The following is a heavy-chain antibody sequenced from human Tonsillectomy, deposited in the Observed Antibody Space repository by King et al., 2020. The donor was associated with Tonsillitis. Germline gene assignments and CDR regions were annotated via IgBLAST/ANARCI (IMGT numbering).Heavy chain of an antibody. CDR1: EFTFSSYG. D-gene: IGHD1-26*01. CDR3: AKDGWIRKRYSGSYFDS. V-gene: IGHV3-30*02. CDR2: IRYDGSNT. Sequence: VQLVESGGGVVQPGGSLRLSCAASEFTFSSYGMHWVRQAPGKGLEWVAFIRYDGSNTYYADSVKGRFTISRDNSKNTLYLQMSSLRAEDTAVYYCAKDGWIRKRYSGSYFDSWGQGTLVTVSS. J-gene: IGHJ4*02.